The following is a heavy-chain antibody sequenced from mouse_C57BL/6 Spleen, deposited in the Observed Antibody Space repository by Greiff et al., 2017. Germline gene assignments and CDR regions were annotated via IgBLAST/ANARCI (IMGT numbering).Heavy chain of an antibody. Sequence: VQLQQSGPELVKPGASVKIPCKASGYTFTDYNMDWVKQSHGKSLEWIGDINPNNGGTIYNQKFKGKATLTVDKSSSTAYMELRSLTSEDTAVYYCARSEDYYDYDGAWFAYWGQGTLVTVSA. CDR3: ARSEDYYDYDGAWFAY. CDR2: INPNNGGT. J-gene: IGHJ3*01. V-gene: IGHV1-18*01. D-gene: IGHD2-4*01. CDR1: GYTFTDYN.